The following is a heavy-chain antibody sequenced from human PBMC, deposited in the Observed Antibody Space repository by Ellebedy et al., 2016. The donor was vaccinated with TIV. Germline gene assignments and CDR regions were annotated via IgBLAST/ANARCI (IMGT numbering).Heavy chain of an antibody. D-gene: IGHD5-18*01. Sequence: MPSETLSLTCTVSGGPITNYFWSWIRQPPGKGLEWIAYISYSGTTHYNPSLKSRVTMSVNTSNNQFSLKFSSVTAADTAVYYCARHSRNNYGYFAAPREYYYGYWGQGTLVTVSS. CDR1: GGPITNYF. J-gene: IGHJ4*02. CDR2: ISYSGTT. V-gene: IGHV4-59*08. CDR3: ARHSRNNYGYFAAPREYYYGY.